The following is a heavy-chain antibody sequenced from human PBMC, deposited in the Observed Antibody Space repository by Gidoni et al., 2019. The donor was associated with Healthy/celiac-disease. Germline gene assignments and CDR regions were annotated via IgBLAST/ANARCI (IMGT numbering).Heavy chain of an antibody. D-gene: IGHD3-16*02. Sequence: QLQLQASGPGLVTPSQTLSLICTVSGCSISSGGYYWSWIRQHPGKGLEWIGYIYYSGSTYYNPSLKSRVTISVDTSKNQFSLKLSSVTAADTAVYYCARGVSALVDYWGQGTLVTVSS. CDR2: IYYSGST. CDR1: GCSISSGGYY. J-gene: IGHJ4*02. V-gene: IGHV4-31*03. CDR3: ARGVSALVDY.